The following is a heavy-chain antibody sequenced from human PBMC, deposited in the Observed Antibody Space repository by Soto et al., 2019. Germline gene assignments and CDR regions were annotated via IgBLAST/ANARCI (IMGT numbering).Heavy chain of an antibody. D-gene: IGHD2-2*01. CDR2: ISSSSSTI. Sequence: PGGSLRLSCAASGFTFSSYSMNWVRQAPGKGLEWVSYISSSSSTIYYADSVKGRFTISRDNAKNSLYLQMNSLRDEDTAVYYCARCGLYCSRLRLAFDIWDQGTMVTVSS. CDR3: ARCGLYCSRLRLAFDI. J-gene: IGHJ3*02. CDR1: GFTFSSYS. V-gene: IGHV3-48*02.